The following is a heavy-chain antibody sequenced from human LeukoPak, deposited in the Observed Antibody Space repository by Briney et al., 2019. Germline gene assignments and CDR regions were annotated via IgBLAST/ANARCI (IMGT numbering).Heavy chain of an antibody. CDR1: GYTFTSYY. Sequence: ASVKVSCKASGYTFTSYYMHWVRQAPGQGLEWMGIINPSGGSTSYAQKFQGRVTMTRDMSTSTVYMELSSLRSEDTAVYYCAREPGYGGDSYGAFDIWGQGTMVTVSS. CDR3: AREPGYGGDSYGAFDI. J-gene: IGHJ3*02. D-gene: IGHD4-23*01. CDR2: INPSGGST. V-gene: IGHV1-46*01.